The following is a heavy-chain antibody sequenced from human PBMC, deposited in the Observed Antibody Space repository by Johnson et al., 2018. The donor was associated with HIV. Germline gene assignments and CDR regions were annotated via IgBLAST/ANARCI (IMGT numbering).Heavy chain of an antibody. CDR1: GFTFSSYA. CDR2: ISYDGSNK. D-gene: IGHD1-26*01. Sequence: SLRLSCAASGFTFSSYAMHWVRQAPGKGLEWVAVISYDGSNKYYADSVKGRFTISRDNSKNTLYLQMNSLRAEDTAVYYCAKGRGSPPGAFDIWGQGTMVTVSS. V-gene: IGHV3-30*04. J-gene: IGHJ3*02. CDR3: AKGRGSPPGAFDI.